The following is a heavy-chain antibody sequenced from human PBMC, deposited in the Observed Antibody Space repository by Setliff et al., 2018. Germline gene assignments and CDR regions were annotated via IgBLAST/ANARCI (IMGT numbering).Heavy chain of an antibody. CDR3: TRSRGPRVVLAADFDF. CDR1: GYTFTNHY. D-gene: IGHD3-16*01. Sequence: ASVKVSCKASGYTFTNHYMHWVRQAPGQGLEWMGMISHYSGESNYAQKFQDRLTVTADTSSKTIYMELRSLTSDDTAVYFCTRSRGPRVVLAADFDFWGQGTLVTVSS. J-gene: IGHJ4*02. CDR2: ISHYSGES. V-gene: IGHV1-2*02.